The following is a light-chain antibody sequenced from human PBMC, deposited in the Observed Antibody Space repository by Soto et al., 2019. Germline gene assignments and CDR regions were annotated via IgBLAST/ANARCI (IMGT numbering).Light chain of an antibody. V-gene: IGKV3-11*01. Sequence: EIVLTQSPATLSLSPGERATLSCRASQSVGRNLAWYQQKPGQPPGILIYDASKRATGIPARFSASWSGTDFTLTISSLEPEDSGVCYCQQWSKGPSLSFGGGIKVDIK. CDR1: QSVGRN. J-gene: IGKJ4*01. CDR3: QQWSKGPSLS. CDR2: DAS.